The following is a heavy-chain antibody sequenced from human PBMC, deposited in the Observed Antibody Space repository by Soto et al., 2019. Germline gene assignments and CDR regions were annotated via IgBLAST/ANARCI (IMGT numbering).Heavy chain of an antibody. J-gene: IGHJ4*02. D-gene: IGHD3-3*01. CDR1: GRTFSSYA. CDR2: IIPIFGTA. Sequence: GASLKVSCKASGRTFSSYAISWVRQAPGQGLEWMGGIIPIFGTANYAQKFQGRVTLYLQMDTLRADDTAVYYCAKVAKSGVVIEYFDSWGQGSLVTVSS. V-gene: IGHV1-69*13. CDR3: AKVAKSGVVIEYFDS.